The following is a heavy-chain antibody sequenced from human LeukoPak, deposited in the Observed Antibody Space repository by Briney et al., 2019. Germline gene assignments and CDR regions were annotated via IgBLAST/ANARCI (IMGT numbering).Heavy chain of an antibody. Sequence: PSVTLSLTCTVSGGSISSGDYYWRWIRQPPGKGLVWIGYIYYSGSPYYNPALKSRVTISVDTSKNQFSLKLSSVTAADTAVYYCARALGYCSGGSCFRYYYYYGMDVWGQGTTVTVSS. CDR1: GGSISSGDYY. V-gene: IGHV4-30-4*01. CDR3: ARALGYCSGGSCFRYYYYYGMDV. CDR2: IYYSGSP. J-gene: IGHJ6*02. D-gene: IGHD2-15*01.